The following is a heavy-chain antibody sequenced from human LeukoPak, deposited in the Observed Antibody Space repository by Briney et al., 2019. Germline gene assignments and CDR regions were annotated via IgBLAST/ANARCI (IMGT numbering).Heavy chain of an antibody. V-gene: IGHV3-7*03. CDR2: IKPDGSVG. Sequence: GGSLRLSCAASGFTFSSYWMTWVRQAPGKGLEWVANIKPDGSVGYYVDSVRGRFIISRDNAGNSLYLQMNSLSAEDTAAYYCAKDGVGCGGDCYSDFWGQGTLVTVSS. CDR1: GFTFSSYW. CDR3: AKDGVGCGGDCYSDF. D-gene: IGHD2-21*02. J-gene: IGHJ4*02.